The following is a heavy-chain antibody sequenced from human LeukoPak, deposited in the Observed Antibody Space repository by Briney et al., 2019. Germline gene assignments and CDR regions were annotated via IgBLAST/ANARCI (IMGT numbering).Heavy chain of an antibody. CDR1: GFTVSSNY. V-gene: IGHV3-53*01. J-gene: IGHJ4*02. D-gene: IGHD2-2*01. CDR3: ATLGYCSSTSCRGDY. Sequence: PGGSLRLPCAASGFTVSSNYMSWVRQAPGKGLEWVSVIYSGGSTYYADSVKGRSTISRDNSKNTLYLQMNSLRAEDTAVYYCATLGYCSSTSCRGDYWGQGTLVTVSS. CDR2: IYSGGST.